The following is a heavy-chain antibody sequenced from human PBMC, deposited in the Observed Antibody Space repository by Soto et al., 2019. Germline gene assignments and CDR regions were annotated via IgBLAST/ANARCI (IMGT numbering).Heavy chain of an antibody. CDR3: AKLPRGSSPENDY. Sequence: GGSLRLSCAASGFTFGIYAMTWVRQAPGKGLEWVSGLSSSGGTTHYADSVKGRFTISRDNSKNTLFLQMNSLRAEDTAVYYCAKLPRGSSPENDYWGQGTLVTVSS. CDR1: GFTFGIYA. V-gene: IGHV3-23*01. CDR2: LSSSGGTT. J-gene: IGHJ4*02. D-gene: IGHD6-6*01.